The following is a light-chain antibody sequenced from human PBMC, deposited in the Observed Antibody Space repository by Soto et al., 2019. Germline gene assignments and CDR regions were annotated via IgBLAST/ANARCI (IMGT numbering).Light chain of an antibody. Sequence: EIVLTQSPGTLSLSPGERATLSCRASQSLGTNYLAWYQQKPGQAPRLLIYGASSRATGIPDRFSGSGSGADFALTISGLEPEDFAVYYCHQFDISPWTFGQGTKVEIK. J-gene: IGKJ1*01. CDR1: QSLGTNY. CDR3: HQFDISPWT. V-gene: IGKV3-20*01. CDR2: GAS.